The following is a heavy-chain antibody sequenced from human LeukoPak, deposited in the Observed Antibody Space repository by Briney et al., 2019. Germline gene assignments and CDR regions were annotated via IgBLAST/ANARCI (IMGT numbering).Heavy chain of an antibody. D-gene: IGHD6-13*01. V-gene: IGHV3-30*02. CDR3: AKDRSTNWSLDY. CDR2: IGYDGNTK. Sequence: PGGSLRLSCAASGFTFNKDGMHWVRQAPGKGLEWVTFIGYDGNTKYYADSVRGRFTISRDNLKNTLYVQMNSLRPEDAAVYYCAKDRSTNWSLDYWGQGTLVIVSS. CDR1: GFTFNKDG. J-gene: IGHJ4*02.